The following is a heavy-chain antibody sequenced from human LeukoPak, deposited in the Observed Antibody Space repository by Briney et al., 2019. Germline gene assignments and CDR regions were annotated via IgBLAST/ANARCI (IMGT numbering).Heavy chain of an antibody. Sequence: SSETLSLTCAVYGGSFSGYYWSWIRQPPGKGLEWIGEINHSGSTNYNPSLKSRVTISVDTSKNQFSLKLSPVTAADTAVYYCARQSGIAAAGDAFDIWGQGTMVTVSS. V-gene: IGHV4-34*01. J-gene: IGHJ3*02. D-gene: IGHD6-13*01. CDR3: ARQSGIAAAGDAFDI. CDR1: GGSFSGYY. CDR2: INHSGST.